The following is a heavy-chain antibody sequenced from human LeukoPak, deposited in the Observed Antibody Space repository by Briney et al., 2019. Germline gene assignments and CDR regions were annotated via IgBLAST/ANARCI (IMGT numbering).Heavy chain of an antibody. D-gene: IGHD4-17*01. CDR3: AKDARLYGDYVPYFDY. Sequence: GGSLRLSCAASGFTFSSYGMHWVRQAPGKGLEWVAVIWYDGSNKYYADSVKGRFTISRDNSKSTLYLQMNSLRAEDTAVYYCAKDARLYGDYVPYFDYWGQGTLVTVSS. V-gene: IGHV3-33*06. CDR1: GFTFSSYG. J-gene: IGHJ4*02. CDR2: IWYDGSNK.